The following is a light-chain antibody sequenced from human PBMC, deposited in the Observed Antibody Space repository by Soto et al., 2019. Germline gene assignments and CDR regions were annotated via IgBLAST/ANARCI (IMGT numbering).Light chain of an antibody. CDR1: QSVSSS. CDR3: HHYGSSRT. CDR2: GAS. V-gene: IGKV3-20*01. Sequence: EIVLTQSPGTLSLSPGERATLSCRASQSVSSSLAWYQQKPGQAPRLLIYGASSRATGIPDRFSGSGSGPAFTLTISRLEPEDFAVYYCHHYGSSRTFGQGTKVDIK. J-gene: IGKJ1*01.